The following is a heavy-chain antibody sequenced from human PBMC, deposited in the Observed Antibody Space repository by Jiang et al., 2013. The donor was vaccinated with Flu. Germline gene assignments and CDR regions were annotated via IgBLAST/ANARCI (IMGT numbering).Heavy chain of an antibody. V-gene: IGHV5-10-1*01. Sequence: GAEVKKPGESLRISCKGSGYSFTNTNYWINWVRQMPGKGLEWMGRINPSDSYTNYSPSFQGHVTISVDKSIRIAYLQWSSLKASDTAIYYCARYGGDGSFDYWGQGTLVTVSS. D-gene: IGHD4-17*01. CDR2: INPSDSYT. J-gene: IGHJ4*02. CDR3: ARYGGDGSFDY. CDR1: GYSFTNTNYW.